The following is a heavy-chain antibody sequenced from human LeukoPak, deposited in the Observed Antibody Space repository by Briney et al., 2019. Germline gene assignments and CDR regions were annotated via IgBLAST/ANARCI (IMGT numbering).Heavy chain of an antibody. Sequence: ASVKVSCKASGYTFTSYYMHWVRQAPGQGLEWMGIINPSGGSTSYAQKFQGRVTMTRDMSTSTVYMELSSLRSEDTAVYYCARDYDILTGYYYMDVWGKGTTVTVPS. J-gene: IGHJ6*03. D-gene: IGHD3-9*01. V-gene: IGHV1-46*01. CDR2: INPSGGST. CDR3: ARDYDILTGYYYMDV. CDR1: GYTFTSYY.